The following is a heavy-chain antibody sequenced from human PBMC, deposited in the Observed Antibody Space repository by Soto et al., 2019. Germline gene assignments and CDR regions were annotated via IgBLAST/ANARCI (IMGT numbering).Heavy chain of an antibody. CDR1: GDTFSSYV. D-gene: IGHD6-13*01. CDR2: IIPIFGTT. J-gene: IGHJ4*02. Sequence: QVQLVQSGAEVKKPGSSVKVSCKASGDTFSSYVVSWVRQAPGQGFEWMGEIIPIFGTTSYAQKFQGRVTITADESTSIAYMELTSLRSEDPAVYYCTSSLWDQQPLTYWGQGTLVTVSS. V-gene: IGHV1-69*12. CDR3: TSSLWDQQPLTY.